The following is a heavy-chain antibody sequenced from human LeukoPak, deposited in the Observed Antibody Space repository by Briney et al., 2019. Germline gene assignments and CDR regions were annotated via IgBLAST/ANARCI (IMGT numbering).Heavy chain of an antibody. J-gene: IGHJ6*03. V-gene: IGHV4-39*07. CDR1: GGSIRSTTYY. CDR3: ARVRGAYYDSSGYIDYYMDV. Sequence: SETLSLTCSVSGGSIRSTTYYWGWIRQPPGKGLEWIGSIYYSGNTYYSPSLMSRVTISVDTSKNQFSLNLSSVTAADTAVYYCARVRGAYYDSSGYIDYYMDVWGKGTTVTISS. CDR2: IYYSGNT. D-gene: IGHD3-22*01.